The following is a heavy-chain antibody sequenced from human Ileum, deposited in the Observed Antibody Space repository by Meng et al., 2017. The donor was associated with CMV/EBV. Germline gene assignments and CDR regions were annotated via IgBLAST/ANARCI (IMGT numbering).Heavy chain of an antibody. CDR2: IYSGGNT. CDR1: GFNVSSNY. CDR3: ARDITGGLDAFDI. J-gene: IGHJ3*02. D-gene: IGHD2-15*01. Sequence: CAASGFNVSSNYMNWVRQAPGKGLEWVSVIYSGGNTYYTDSVKGRFTISRDNSKNTLYLQMNSLRTEDTALYYCARDITGGLDAFDIWGQGTMVTVSS. V-gene: IGHV3-66*02.